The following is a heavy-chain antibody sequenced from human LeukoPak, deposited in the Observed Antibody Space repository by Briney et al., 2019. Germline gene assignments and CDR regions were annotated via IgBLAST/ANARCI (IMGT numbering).Heavy chain of an antibody. Sequence: SETLSLTCTVSGGSIGSSSYYWSWIRQPPGKGLERIGYVHYSGSTNYNPSLKSRATISVDTSKSQFSLKLSSVTAADTAIYYCARGYSSSWYYFDYWGQGTLVTVSS. V-gene: IGHV4-61*05. CDR2: VHYSGST. J-gene: IGHJ4*02. CDR1: GGSIGSSSYY. CDR3: ARGYSSSWYYFDY. D-gene: IGHD6-13*01.